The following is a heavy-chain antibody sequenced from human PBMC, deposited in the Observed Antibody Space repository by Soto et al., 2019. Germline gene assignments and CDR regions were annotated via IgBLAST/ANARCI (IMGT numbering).Heavy chain of an antibody. V-gene: IGHV1-2*02. Sequence: GASVKVSCKASGYTFTGYYMHWVRQAPGQGLEWMGWINPNSGGTNYAQKFQGRVTMTRDTSISTAYMELSRLRSDDTAVYYCARVGIAAAGQSDYYYVMDFSGQGSSVIVS. D-gene: IGHD6-13*01. CDR1: GYTFTGYY. CDR2: INPNSGGT. CDR3: ARVGIAAAGQSDYYYVMDF. J-gene: IGHJ6*02.